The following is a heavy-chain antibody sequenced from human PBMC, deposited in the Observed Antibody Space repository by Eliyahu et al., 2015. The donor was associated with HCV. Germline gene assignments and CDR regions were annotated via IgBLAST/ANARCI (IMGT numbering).Heavy chain of an antibody. CDR3: AREIVRRGWYDY. J-gene: IGHJ4*02. V-gene: IGHV1-46*01. CDR2: INPSSGST. CDR1: XXSFTXYW. D-gene: IGHD6-19*01. Sequence: QVQLVQSGAEVKXPXXSVKVSCKSSXXSFTXYWMHWVRQAPGQGFEWVGIINPSSGSTDYAQNFQGRVTMTTDTSTSTVYMDLSSLTSEDTAVYYCAREIVRRGWYDYWGQGTLVAVSS.